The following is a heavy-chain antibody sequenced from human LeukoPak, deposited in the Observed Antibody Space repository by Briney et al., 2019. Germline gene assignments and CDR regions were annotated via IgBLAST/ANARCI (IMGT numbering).Heavy chain of an antibody. D-gene: IGHD3-10*01. J-gene: IGHJ4*02. CDR2: ISGSGSRT. Sequence: PGGSLRLSCAASGFTFSTYAMSWVRQAPGKGLEWVSSISGSGSRTYYTDSVKGRFTVSRDNSKSTLYVQMNSLRAEDTAVYYCAKVRGSGSFPPYYFDSWGQGTLVTVSS. CDR3: AKVRGSGSFPPYYFDS. CDR1: GFTFSTYA. V-gene: IGHV3-23*01.